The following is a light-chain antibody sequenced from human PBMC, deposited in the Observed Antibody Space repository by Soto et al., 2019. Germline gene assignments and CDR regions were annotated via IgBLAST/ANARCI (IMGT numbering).Light chain of an antibody. J-gene: IGLJ1*01. CDR3: QSYDSDLSGSV. Sequence: QSALTQPASVSGSPGQSITISCTGTSSDIGGYNYVSWYQHNPGKAPKLLIYEVTNRPSGVSHRFSGSKSGNTASLTITGLQAEDEADYYCQSYDSDLSGSVFGTGTKVTVL. V-gene: IGLV2-14*01. CDR2: EVT. CDR1: SSDIGGYNY.